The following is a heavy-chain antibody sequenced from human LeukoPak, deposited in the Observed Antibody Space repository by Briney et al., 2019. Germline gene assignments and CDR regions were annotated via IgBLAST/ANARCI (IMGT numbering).Heavy chain of an antibody. CDR3: ARDQGGDFDY. Sequence: PGGSLRLSXAASGFTFSNYEMNWVRQAPGKGLEWVSYISSSDDTIYYADSAKGRFTISRDNAKNSLYLQMNSLRAEDTADYYCARDQGGDFDYWGQGTLVTVSS. CDR1: GFTFSNYE. J-gene: IGHJ4*02. V-gene: IGHV3-48*03. CDR2: ISSSDDTI. D-gene: IGHD3-10*01.